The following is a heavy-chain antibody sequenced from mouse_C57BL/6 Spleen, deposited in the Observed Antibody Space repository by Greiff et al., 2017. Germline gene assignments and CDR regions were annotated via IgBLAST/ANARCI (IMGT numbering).Heavy chain of an antibody. D-gene: IGHD3-2*02. J-gene: IGHJ4*01. CDR3: ARSAAQATVMDY. CDR2: IDPSDSET. V-gene: IGHV1-52*01. Sequence: QVQLQQPGAELVRPGSSVKLSCKASGYTFTSYWMHWVKQRPIQGLEWIGNIDPSDSETHYNQKFKDKATLTVDKSSSTAYMQLSSLTSEDSAVYYGARSAAQATVMDYWGQGTSVTVSS. CDR1: GYTFTSYW.